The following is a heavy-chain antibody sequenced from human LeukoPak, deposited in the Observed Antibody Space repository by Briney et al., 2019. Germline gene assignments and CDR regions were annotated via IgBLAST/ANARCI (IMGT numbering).Heavy chain of an antibody. CDR1: GFTFSDYY. CDR3: ARDSRGYSYGTSYGYYYGMDV. V-gene: IGHV3-11*01. J-gene: IGHJ6*02. Sequence: PGGSLRLSCAASGFTFSDYYMSWIRQAPGKGLEWVSYISSSGSSIYYADSVKGRFTISRDNAKNSLYLQMNSLRAEDTAVYYCARDSRGYSYGTSYGYYYGMDVWGQGTTVTVSS. D-gene: IGHD5-18*01. CDR2: ISSSGSSI.